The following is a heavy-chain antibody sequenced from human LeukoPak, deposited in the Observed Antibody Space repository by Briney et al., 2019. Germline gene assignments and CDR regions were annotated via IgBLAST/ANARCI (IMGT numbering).Heavy chain of an antibody. D-gene: IGHD4-11*01. Sequence: GGSLRLSCAASGFTFSSSTMTWVRQTPGKGLEWVSCITSGGGGTYHADSVKGRFIISRDDSKDTLFLQMNSLRADDTAIYYCAITGVRDFDSWGQGILVTVSS. J-gene: IGHJ4*02. CDR1: GFTFSSST. V-gene: IGHV3-23*01. CDR3: AITGVRDFDS. CDR2: ITSGGGGT.